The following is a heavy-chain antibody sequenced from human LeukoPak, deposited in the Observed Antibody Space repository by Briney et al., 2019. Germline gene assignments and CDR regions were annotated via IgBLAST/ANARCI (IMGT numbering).Heavy chain of an antibody. CDR2: IDPSDSYT. CDR1: GYSFTSYW. CDR3: ARRGYYDSSGYPLPFDY. V-gene: IGHV5-10-1*01. Sequence: GESLLISCKGSGYSFTSYWISWVRQMPGKGLEWMGRIDPSDSYTNYSPSFQGHVTISADKSISTAYLQWSSLKASDTAMYYCARRGYYDSSGYPLPFDYGGQATVVTVSS. D-gene: IGHD3-22*01. J-gene: IGHJ4*02.